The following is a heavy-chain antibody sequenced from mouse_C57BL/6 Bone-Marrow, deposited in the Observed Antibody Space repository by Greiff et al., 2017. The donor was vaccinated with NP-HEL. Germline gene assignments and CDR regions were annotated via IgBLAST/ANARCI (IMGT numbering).Heavy chain of an antibody. CDR2: ISNLAYSI. J-gene: IGHJ4*01. CDR1: GFTFSDYG. D-gene: IGHD3-3*01. CDR3: ARLGTYAMDY. Sequence: EVKLMESGGGLVQPGGSLELSCAASGFTFSDYGMAWVRQAPRKGPEWVAFISNLAYSIYYADTVTGRFTISRENAKNTLYLEMSSLRSEDTAMYYCARLGTYAMDYWGQGTSVTVSS. V-gene: IGHV5-15*01.